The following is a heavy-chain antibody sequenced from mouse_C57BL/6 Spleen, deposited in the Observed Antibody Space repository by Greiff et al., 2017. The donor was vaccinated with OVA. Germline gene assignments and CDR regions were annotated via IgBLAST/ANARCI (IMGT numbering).Heavy chain of an antibody. CDR3: VRHNPDWDRYFDV. CDR1: GFSFNTYA. D-gene: IGHD4-1*01. Sequence: EVQLVESGGGLVQPKGSLKLSCAASGFSFNTYAMNWVRQAPGKGLEWVARIRSKSNNYATYYADSVKDRFTISRDDSESMLYLQMNNLKTEDTAMYYCVRHNPDWDRYFDVWGTGTTVTVSS. V-gene: IGHV10-1*01. CDR2: IRSKSNNYAT. J-gene: IGHJ1*03.